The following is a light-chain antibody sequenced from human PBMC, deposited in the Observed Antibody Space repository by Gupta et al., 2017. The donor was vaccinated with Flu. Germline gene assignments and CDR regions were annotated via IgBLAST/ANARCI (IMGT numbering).Light chain of an antibody. J-gene: IGKJ1*01. CDR2: GSS. CDR3: QEYGTSRT. V-gene: IGKV3-20*01. CDR1: QTVSSSY. Sequence: EIVLTQSPDTLSLSPGERAIISCRASQTVSSSYIGWYQQKLGQTPRLLRRGSSIRAAGIPDRFTGSGSGTGVTLTIDRLEPEDFAVYFCQEYGTSRTFGQGTKVEIK.